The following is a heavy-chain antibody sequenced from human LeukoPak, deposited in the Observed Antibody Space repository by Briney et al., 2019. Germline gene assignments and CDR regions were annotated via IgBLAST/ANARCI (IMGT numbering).Heavy chain of an antibody. J-gene: IGHJ4*02. CDR1: GGSSCGYY. D-gene: IGHD3-16*02. Sequence: PSETLSLTRALYGGSSCGYYGSCIPHPPGGGLEWIGEIKLSVSTKQTPSLKSRVTIPVDTSKNQFPLNLSCVTCAPRAVYCFTRGNLSYDYVWGSYRHPYFFDYGGEGTLVTVS. CDR3: TRGNLSYDYVWGSYRHPYFFDY. V-gene: IGHV4-34*01. CDR2: IKLSVST.